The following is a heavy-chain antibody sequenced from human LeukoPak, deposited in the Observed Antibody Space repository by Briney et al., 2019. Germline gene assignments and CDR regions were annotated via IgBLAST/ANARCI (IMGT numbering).Heavy chain of an antibody. CDR1: GFTFSSYE. Sequence: GGSLRLSCAASGFTFSSYEMNLVREAPGKGLEWVSYISSGAATIYYADSVKGRFTISRDNSKNTLYLQMNSLRAEDTAIYYCAKDLTQYGYSTDYWGQGTLVTVSS. D-gene: IGHD5-18*01. CDR3: AKDLTQYGYSTDY. V-gene: IGHV3-48*03. CDR2: ISSGAATI. J-gene: IGHJ4*02.